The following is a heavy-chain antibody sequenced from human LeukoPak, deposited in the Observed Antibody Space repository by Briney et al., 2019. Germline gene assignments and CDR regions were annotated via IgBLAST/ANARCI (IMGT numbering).Heavy chain of an antibody. CDR3: ARSVGATNFDY. Sequence: SGTLSLTCTVSGDSINSLDLWSWIRQHPGKGLEWIGYIYYSGSTYYNPSLKSRVTISVDTSKNQFSLKLSSVTAADTAVYYCARSVGATNFDYWGQGTLVTVSS. D-gene: IGHD1-26*01. J-gene: IGHJ4*02. CDR2: IYYSGST. V-gene: IGHV4-31*03. CDR1: GDSINSLDL.